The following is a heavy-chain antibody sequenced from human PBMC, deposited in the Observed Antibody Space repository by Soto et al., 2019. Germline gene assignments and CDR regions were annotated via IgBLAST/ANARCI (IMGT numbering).Heavy chain of an antibody. J-gene: IGHJ2*01. CDR3: ARDHNSGSYQYWYFDL. CDR2: ISYDGSNK. Sequence: GGSLRLSCAASGFTFSSYAMHWVRQAPGKGLEWVAVISYDGSNKYYADSVKGRFTISRDNSKNTLYLQMNSLRAEDTAVYYCARDHNSGSYQYWYFDLWGRGTLVTVSS. D-gene: IGHD1-26*01. CDR1: GFTFSSYA. V-gene: IGHV3-30-3*01.